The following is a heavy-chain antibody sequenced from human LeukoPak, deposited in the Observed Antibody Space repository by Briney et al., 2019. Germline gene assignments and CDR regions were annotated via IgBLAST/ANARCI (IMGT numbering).Heavy chain of an antibody. V-gene: IGHV3-43*01. CDR1: GFTFDDYT. D-gene: IGHD4-11*01. Sequence: GGSLRLSCAASGFTFDDYTMHWVRQAPGKGLEWVSLISWDGGSTYYADSVKGRFTISRDNSKNSLYLQMNSLRTEDTALYYCAKDIPRGDYSLGGYWGQGTLVTVSS. CDR3: AKDIPRGDYSLGGY. CDR2: ISWDGGST. J-gene: IGHJ4*02.